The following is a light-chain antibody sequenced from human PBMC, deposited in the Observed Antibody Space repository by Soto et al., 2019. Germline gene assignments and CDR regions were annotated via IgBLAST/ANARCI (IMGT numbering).Light chain of an antibody. CDR2: SDN. CDR1: SSNIGSNT. V-gene: IGLV1-44*01. CDR3: AAWDESLNVVI. J-gene: IGLJ2*01. Sequence: QSVLTQPPSASGTPGQRVTISCSGSSSNIGSNTVNWYQELPGTAPKLLIYSDNQRPSGVPDRFSGSKSGTSASLAISGLQSEDEAEYYCAAWDESLNVVIFAGGTKVTVL.